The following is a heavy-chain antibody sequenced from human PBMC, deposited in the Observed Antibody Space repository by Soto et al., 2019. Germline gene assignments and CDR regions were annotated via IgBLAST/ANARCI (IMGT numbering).Heavy chain of an antibody. V-gene: IGHV3-23*01. Sequence: SCKASGGTFSSYTISWVRQAPGKGLEWVSAISGSGGSTYYADSVKGRFTISRDNSKNTLYLQMNSLRAEDTAVYYCAKSPTSYALDAFDIWGQGTMVTVSS. CDR3: AKSPTSYALDAFDI. D-gene: IGHD4-17*01. J-gene: IGHJ3*02. CDR1: GGTFSSYT. CDR2: ISGSGGST.